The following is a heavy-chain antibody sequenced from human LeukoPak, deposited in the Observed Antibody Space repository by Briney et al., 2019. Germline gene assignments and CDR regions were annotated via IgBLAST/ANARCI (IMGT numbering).Heavy chain of an antibody. CDR2: IYYSGST. V-gene: IGHV4-59*08. J-gene: IGHJ6*02. CDR1: GGSISNYY. Sequence: PSETLSLTCTVSGGSISNYYWSWIRQPPGKGLEWIGYIYYSGSTNYNPSLKSRVTISVDTSKNQFSLKLSSVTAADPAVYYCARRGAVASTHYYHYYGMDVWGQGTTVTVSS. CDR3: ARRGAVASTHYYHYYGMDV. D-gene: IGHD6-19*01.